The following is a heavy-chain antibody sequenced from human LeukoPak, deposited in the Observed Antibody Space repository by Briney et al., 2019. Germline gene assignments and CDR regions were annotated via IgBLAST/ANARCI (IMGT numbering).Heavy chain of an antibody. Sequence: SGTLSLTCTVSGYSISSGYYWGWIRQPPGKGLEWIGSIYHSGSAYYNPSLKSRVTISVDTSKNQFSLKLSSVTAADTAVYYCARDFYQAARPFDYWGQGTLVTVSS. D-gene: IGHD6-6*01. CDR2: IYHSGSA. J-gene: IGHJ4*02. CDR1: GYSISSGYY. V-gene: IGHV4-38-2*02. CDR3: ARDFYQAARPFDY.